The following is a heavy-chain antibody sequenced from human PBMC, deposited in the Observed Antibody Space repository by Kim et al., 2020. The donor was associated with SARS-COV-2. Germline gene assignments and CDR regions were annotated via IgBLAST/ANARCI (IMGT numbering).Heavy chain of an antibody. CDR1: GYTFTAYY. J-gene: IGHJ5*02. V-gene: IGHV1-2*06. D-gene: IGHD2-21*02. Sequence: ASVKVSCKASGYTFTAYYIHWVRQAPGQGFEWMGRINPNSGDTTYAQKFQGRVTMTRDTSITTAYMELTSLRSDDTAVYYCARDFPKYGDSVNWFDPWGQGTLVTVSS. CDR3: ARDFPKYGDSVNWFDP. CDR2: INPNSGDT.